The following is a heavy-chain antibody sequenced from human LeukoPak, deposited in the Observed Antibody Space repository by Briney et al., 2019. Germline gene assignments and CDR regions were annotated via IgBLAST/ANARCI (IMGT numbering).Heavy chain of an antibody. J-gene: IGHJ4*02. CDR3: ARDFGGYYFDY. D-gene: IGHD3-22*01. CDR1: GGTFSSYA. Sequence: SVKVSCTASGGTFSSYAISWVRQAPGQGLEWMGGIIPIFGTANYAQKFRGRVTITADESTSTAYMELSSLRSEDTAVYYCARDFGGYYFDYWGQGTLVTVSS. V-gene: IGHV1-69*13. CDR2: IIPIFGTA.